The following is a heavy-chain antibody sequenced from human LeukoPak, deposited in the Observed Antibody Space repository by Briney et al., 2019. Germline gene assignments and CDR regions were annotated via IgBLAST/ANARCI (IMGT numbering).Heavy chain of an antibody. V-gene: IGHV4-59*08. CDR2: IYYSGST. Sequence: SETLPLTCTVSGGSISSYHWSWIRQPPGEGLYWIGYIYYSGSTNYNPSLKNRVPLSVDTSKTHFSLKLSSVTAADTAVYYCAIQHNSYSSGLYYFDYWGQGTLVTVSS. CDR1: GGSISSYH. D-gene: IGHD6-19*01. J-gene: IGHJ4*02. CDR3: AIQHNSYSSGLYYFDY.